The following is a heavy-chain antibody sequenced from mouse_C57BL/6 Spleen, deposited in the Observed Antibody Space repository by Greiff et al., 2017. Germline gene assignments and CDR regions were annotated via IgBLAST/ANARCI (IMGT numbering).Heavy chain of an antibody. CDR3: ARGGLDYFDY. CDR1: GYAFSSYW. J-gene: IGHJ2*01. D-gene: IGHD3-3*01. CDR2: IYPGDGDT. V-gene: IGHV1-80*01. Sequence: VKLVESGAELVKPGASVKISCKASGYAFSSYWMNWVKQRPGKGLEWIGQIYPGDGDTNYNGKFKGKDTLTADKSSSTAYMQLSSLTSEDSAVYFCARGGLDYFDYWGQGTTLTVSS.